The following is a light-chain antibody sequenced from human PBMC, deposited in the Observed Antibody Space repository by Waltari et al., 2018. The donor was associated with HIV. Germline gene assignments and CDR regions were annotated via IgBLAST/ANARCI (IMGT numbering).Light chain of an antibody. Sequence: EIVLTQSPGTLSLSPGERATLSCRASQSLSSSYLTWYQQKPGQAPSLLIYGASSRATGIPDRFSGSGSGTDFTLTISRLEPEDFAVYYCQQYGGSPPGVTFGQGTRLEIK. V-gene: IGKV3-20*01. J-gene: IGKJ5*01. CDR1: QSLSSSY. CDR3: QQYGGSPPGVT. CDR2: GAS.